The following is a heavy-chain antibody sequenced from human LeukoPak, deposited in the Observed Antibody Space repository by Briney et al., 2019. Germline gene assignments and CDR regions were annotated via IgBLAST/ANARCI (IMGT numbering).Heavy chain of an antibody. D-gene: IGHD2-2*01. Sequence: GGSLRLSCAAPGFTFSSYSMNWVRQAPGKGLEWVSSISSSSSYIYYADSVKGRFTISRDNAKNSLYLQMNSLRAEDTAVYYCARESHCSSTSCFHYYYYYGMDVWGQGTTVTVSS. J-gene: IGHJ6*02. V-gene: IGHV3-21*01. CDR3: ARESHCSSTSCFHYYYYYGMDV. CDR1: GFTFSSYS. CDR2: ISSSSSYI.